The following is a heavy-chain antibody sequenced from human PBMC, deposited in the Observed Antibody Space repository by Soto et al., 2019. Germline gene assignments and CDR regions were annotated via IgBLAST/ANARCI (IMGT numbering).Heavy chain of an antibody. D-gene: IGHD2-2*01. Sequence: EVQLVESGGGLVKPGGSLRLSCAASGFTFNNAWMTWVRQVPGKGLEWVARIRSKTDGGTADLAAPVKDRFIISRDESKNTLYLEMNSLKTEDTAVYHCTTLSYCRGSSCFSGLDSWGQGTLVTVSS. CDR2: IRSKTDGGTA. J-gene: IGHJ4*02. CDR3: TTLSYCRGSSCFSGLDS. CDR1: GFTFNNAW. V-gene: IGHV3-15*01.